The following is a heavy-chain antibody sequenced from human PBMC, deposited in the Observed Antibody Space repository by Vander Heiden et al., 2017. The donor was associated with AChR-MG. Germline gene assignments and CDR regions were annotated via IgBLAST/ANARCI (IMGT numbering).Heavy chain of an antibody. CDR1: GYTFTSYG. D-gene: IGHD3-10*01. CDR2: ISAYNG. V-gene: IGHV1-18*01. Sequence: QVQLVQSGAEVKKPGASVTVSCKASGYTFTSYGISWVRQAPGQGLEWMGWISAYNGNTMTTDTSTSTAYMELRSLRSDDTAVYYCARVRGVHSGSYYRFWFDPWGQGTLVTVSS. CDR3: ARVRGVHSGSYYRFWFDP. J-gene: IGHJ5*02.